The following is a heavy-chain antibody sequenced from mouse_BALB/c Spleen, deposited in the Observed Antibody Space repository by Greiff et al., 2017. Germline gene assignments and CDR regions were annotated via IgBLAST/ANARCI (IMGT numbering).Heavy chain of an antibody. CDR1: GYSFTGYY. V-gene: IGHV1S34*01. Sequence: LVKTGASVKISCKASGYSFTGYYMHWVKQSHGKSLEWIGYISCYNGATSYNQKFKGKATFTVDTSSSTAYMQFNSLTSEDSAVYYCAAYYGNYYYAMDYWGQGTSVTVSS. CDR3: AAYYGNYYYAMDY. CDR2: ISCYNGAT. D-gene: IGHD2-10*01. J-gene: IGHJ4*01.